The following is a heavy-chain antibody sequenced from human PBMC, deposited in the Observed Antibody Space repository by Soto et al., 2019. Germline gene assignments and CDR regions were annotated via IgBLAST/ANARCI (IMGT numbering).Heavy chain of an antibody. J-gene: IGHJ4*02. CDR1: GFTFSSYA. CDR3: AKVFYYYDSSGYYYFDY. D-gene: IGHD3-22*01. CDR2: ISGSGSTI. Sequence: GGSLRLSCAASGFTFSSYAVSWVRQAPGEGPEWISSISGSGSTIYYADSVRGRFTISRDNSKNTLYLQMSSLRAEDTAVYYCAKVFYYYDSSGYYYFDYWGQGTLVTVSS. V-gene: IGHV3-23*01.